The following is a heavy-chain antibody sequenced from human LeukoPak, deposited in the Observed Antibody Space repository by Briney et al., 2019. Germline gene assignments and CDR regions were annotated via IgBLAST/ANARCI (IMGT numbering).Heavy chain of an antibody. D-gene: IGHD1-1*01. V-gene: IGHV4-59*01. CDR2: IYYSGST. CDR1: GGSISSYY. Sequence: SETLSLTCTVSGGSISSYYWSWIRQPPGKGLEWIGYIYYSGSTNYNPSLKSRVTISVDTSKSQFSLKLSSVTAADTAVYYCARHGTPGTNLNWFDPWGQGTLVTVSS. CDR3: ARHGTPGTNLNWFDP. J-gene: IGHJ5*02.